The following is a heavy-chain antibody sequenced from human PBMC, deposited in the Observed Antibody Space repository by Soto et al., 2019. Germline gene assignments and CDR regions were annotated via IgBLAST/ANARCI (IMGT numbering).Heavy chain of an antibody. CDR2: INAGNGNT. Sequence: QVQLVQSGAEEKKPGASVKVSCKASGYTFTNYAMHWVRQAPGQRLEWMGWINAGNGNTKYSQKFKGRVTITRDTSASTAYMKLSSLRSEDTAVYYCARVSGYYLPDYWGQGTLVTVSS. J-gene: IGHJ4*02. CDR1: GYTFTNYA. CDR3: ARVSGYYLPDY. D-gene: IGHD5-12*01. V-gene: IGHV1-3*05.